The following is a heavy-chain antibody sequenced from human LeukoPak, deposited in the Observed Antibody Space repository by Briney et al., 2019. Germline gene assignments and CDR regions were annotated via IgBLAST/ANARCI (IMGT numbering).Heavy chain of an antibody. J-gene: IGHJ4*02. V-gene: IGHV4-39*01. Sequence: SETLSLTCTVSIGSISSISYYWGWIRQPPGKGLEWIGSIYYSGSTYYNPSLKSRVTISVDTSKNQFSLKLSSVTAADTAVYYCARRGSYYGSYFDYWGQGTLVTVSS. CDR2: IYYSGST. CDR3: ARRGSYYGSYFDY. D-gene: IGHD1-26*01. CDR1: IGSISSISYY.